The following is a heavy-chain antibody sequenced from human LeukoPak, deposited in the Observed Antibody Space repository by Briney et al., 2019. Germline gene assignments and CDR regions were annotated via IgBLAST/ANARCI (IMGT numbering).Heavy chain of an antibody. CDR3: ARDRGQQDY. V-gene: IGHV3-21*01. CDR1: GFSFRSYG. J-gene: IGHJ4*02. D-gene: IGHD3-10*01. Sequence: PGGSLRLSCSASGFSFRSYGMIWVRQAPGKGLEWVSSISSSSSYIYYADSVKGRFTISRDNAKNSLYLQMNSLRAEDTAVYYCARDRGQQDYWGQGTLVTVSS. CDR2: ISSSSSYI.